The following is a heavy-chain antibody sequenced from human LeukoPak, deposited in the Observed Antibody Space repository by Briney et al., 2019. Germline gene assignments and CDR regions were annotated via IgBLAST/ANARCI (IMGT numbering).Heavy chain of an antibody. J-gene: IGHJ4*02. D-gene: IGHD1-26*01. CDR2: IYYSGST. CDR1: GGSISSSSYY. CDR3: ARGGSYYEPFDY. Sequence: SETLSLTCTVSGGSISSSSYYWGWIRQPPGKGLEWIGSIYYSGSTYYNPSLKSRVTISVDTSKNQFSLKLSSVTAADTAVYYCARGGSYYEPFDYWGQGTLVTVSS. V-gene: IGHV4-39*01.